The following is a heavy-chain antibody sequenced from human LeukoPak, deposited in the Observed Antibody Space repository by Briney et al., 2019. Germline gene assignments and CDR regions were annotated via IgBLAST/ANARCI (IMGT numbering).Heavy chain of an antibody. D-gene: IGHD3-16*01. CDR1: GFTISDYW. V-gene: IGHV3-7*01. Sequence: GGSLRLSCAASGFTISDYWMTWVRQAPGEGLEWVANIKQDASERTYVDSVKGRFTISRDNAKNSIFLQMNSLRVEDMATYYCVRDGGTDWYDPWGQGTLVSVSS. CDR3: VRDGGTDWYDP. J-gene: IGHJ5*02. CDR2: IKQDASER.